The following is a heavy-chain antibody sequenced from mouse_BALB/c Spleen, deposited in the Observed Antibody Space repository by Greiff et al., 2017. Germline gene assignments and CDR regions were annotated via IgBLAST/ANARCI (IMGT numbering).Heavy chain of an antibody. CDR2: ISDGGSYT. J-gene: IGHJ3*01. V-gene: IGHV5-4*02. Sequence: EVKLMESGGGLVKPGGSLKLSCAASGFTFSDYYMYWVRQTPEKRLEWVATISDGGSYTYYPDSVKGRFTISRDNAKNNLYLQMSSLKSEDTAMYYCATIYYDYDGFAYWGQGTLVTVSA. CDR3: ATIYYDYDGFAY. CDR1: GFTFSDYY. D-gene: IGHD2-4*01.